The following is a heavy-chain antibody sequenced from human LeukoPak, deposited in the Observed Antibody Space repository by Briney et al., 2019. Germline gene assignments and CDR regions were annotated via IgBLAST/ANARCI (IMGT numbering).Heavy chain of an antibody. V-gene: IGHV4-31*03. J-gene: IGHJ4*02. CDR3: ARYILTGYSTAYFDY. Sequence: SETLSLTCTVSGGSISSDGYYWSWVRQHPGRGLEWIGYIYYSGNTYYNPSLKSRVTISVDTSKNQFSLKLSSVTAADTAVYYCARYILTGYSTAYFDYWGQGTLVTVSS. CDR2: IYYSGNT. CDR1: GGSISSDGYY. D-gene: IGHD3-9*01.